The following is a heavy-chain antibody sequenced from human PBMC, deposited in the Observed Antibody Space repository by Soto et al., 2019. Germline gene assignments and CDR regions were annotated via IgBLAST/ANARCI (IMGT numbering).Heavy chain of an antibody. CDR1: GYTFTSYY. V-gene: IGHV1-46*03. CDR3: SRGYPPRDQLGNLPGAF. D-gene: IGHD1-1*01. CDR2: INPSGGST. Sequence: ASVTVSCKASGYTFTSYYIQWVRQAPGQGLEWMGIINPSGGSTNYAQKFQGRVTMTRDTSTSTVYMELSSLRSEDTAIYYCSRGYPPRDQLGNLPGAFWGQGTLVTVSS. J-gene: IGHJ4*02.